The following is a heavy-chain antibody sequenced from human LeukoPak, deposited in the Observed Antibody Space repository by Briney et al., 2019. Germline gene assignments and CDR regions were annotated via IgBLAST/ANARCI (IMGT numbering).Heavy chain of an antibody. CDR2: IYYSGST. CDR3: ATSVSGSYHNWFDP. Sequence: PSETLSLTCTVSGDSISSYYWSWIRQSPGKGLEWIGYIYYSGSTNYNPSLKSRVTISVDTSKNQFSLKLSSVTAADTAVYYCATSVSGSYHNWFDPWGQGTLVTVSS. V-gene: IGHV4-59*01. J-gene: IGHJ5*02. D-gene: IGHD3-10*01. CDR1: GDSISSYY.